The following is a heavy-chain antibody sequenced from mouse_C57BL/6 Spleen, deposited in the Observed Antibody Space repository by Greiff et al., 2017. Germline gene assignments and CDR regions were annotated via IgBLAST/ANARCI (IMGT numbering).Heavy chain of an antibody. CDR2: INPSNGGT. V-gene: IGHV1-53*01. Sequence: QVQLQQPGTELVKPGASVTLSCKASGYTFTSYWMHWVKQRPGQGLEWIGNINPSNGGTNYNEKFKSKATLTVDKSSSTAYMQLSSLTSEDSAVYYCARMELRLHYWYFDVWGTGTTVTVSS. CDR1: GYTFTSYW. J-gene: IGHJ1*03. CDR3: ARMELRLHYWYFDV. D-gene: IGHD3-2*02.